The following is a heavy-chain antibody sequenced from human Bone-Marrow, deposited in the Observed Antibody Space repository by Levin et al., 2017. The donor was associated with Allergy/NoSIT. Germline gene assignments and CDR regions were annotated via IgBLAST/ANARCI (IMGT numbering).Heavy chain of an antibody. D-gene: IGHD2-21*02. J-gene: IGHJ4*02. CDR1: GGTFSSYA. CDR2: IIPILGIA. CDR3: ARGELVVVTANEAGLDY. V-gene: IGHV1-69*04. Sequence: PRASVKVSCKASGGTFSSYAISWVRQAPGQGLEWMGRIIPILGIANYAQKFQGRVTITADKSTSTAYMELSSLRSEDTAVYYCARGELVVVTANEAGLDYWGQGTLVTVSS.